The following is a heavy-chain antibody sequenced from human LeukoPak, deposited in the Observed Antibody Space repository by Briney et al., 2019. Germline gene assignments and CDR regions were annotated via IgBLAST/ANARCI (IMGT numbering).Heavy chain of an antibody. CDR1: GFTFSSYS. D-gene: IGHD6-6*01. V-gene: IGHV3-21*01. CDR2: ISSSSSYI. Sequence: GGSLRLSCAASGFTFSSYSVNWVRQAPGKGLEWVSSISSSSSYIYYADSVKGRFTISRDNAKNSLYLQMNSLRAEDTAVYYCARGYSSSSPGDYWGQGTLVTVSS. J-gene: IGHJ4*02. CDR3: ARGYSSSSPGDY.